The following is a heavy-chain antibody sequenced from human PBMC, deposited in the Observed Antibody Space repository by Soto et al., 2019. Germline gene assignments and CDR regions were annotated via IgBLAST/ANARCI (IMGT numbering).Heavy chain of an antibody. J-gene: IGHJ4*02. Sequence: VQLQESGPRLVRPSETLSLSCTVSGGSISGYYWNWIRQPPGRGLGWIGYISNTGNTNYNPSLKSGVSISVDTSKNQVSLNLRAVTAEDTALYYCARDSAVGSSKRGFEYWGQGTLVTVSS. D-gene: IGHD2-2*01. CDR3: ARDSAVGSSKRGFEY. V-gene: IGHV4-59*01. CDR1: GGSISGYY. CDR2: ISNTGNT.